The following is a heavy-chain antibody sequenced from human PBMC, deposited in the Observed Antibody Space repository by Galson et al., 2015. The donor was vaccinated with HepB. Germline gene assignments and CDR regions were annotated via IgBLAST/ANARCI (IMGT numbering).Heavy chain of an antibody. V-gene: IGHV3-23*01. Sequence: LRLSCAASGFTFSSYAMSWVRQAPGKGLEWVSAISGSGGSTYYADSVKGRFTISRDNSKNTLYLQMNSLRAEDTAVYYCAKDLRGVVVAATFDYWGQGTLVTVSS. J-gene: IGHJ4*02. CDR2: ISGSGGST. CDR1: GFTFSSYA. CDR3: AKDLRGVVVAATFDY. D-gene: IGHD2-15*01.